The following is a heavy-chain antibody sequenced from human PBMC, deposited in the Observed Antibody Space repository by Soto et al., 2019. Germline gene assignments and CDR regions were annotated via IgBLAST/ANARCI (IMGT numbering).Heavy chain of an antibody. Sequence: EVQLVESGGGLVQPGGSLRLSCAASGFTFSDFWLHWVRQAPEKGLVWVSRIKSDGGSANYADSVKGRFTIFRDNAKNTGYLQMDSLRAEDKAVYYCARGAKGAYYVDVWGKGTTVTVSS. V-gene: IGHV3-74*01. D-gene: IGHD2-21*01. CDR3: ARGAKGAYYVDV. CDR1: GFTFSDFW. J-gene: IGHJ6*03. CDR2: IKSDGGSA.